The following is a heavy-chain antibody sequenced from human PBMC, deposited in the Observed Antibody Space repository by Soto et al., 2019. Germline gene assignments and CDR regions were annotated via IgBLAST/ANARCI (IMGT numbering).Heavy chain of an antibody. CDR1: GFTFINYY. J-gene: IGHJ5*02. Sequence: GASVKVSCKASGFTFINYYMHWVRQAPGQGLEWMGVINPSGDSTNYAQKFQGRVTMTRDTSTSTVYMDLSSLRSEDTAVYYCARDNSHQTTWWIDPWGQGTLVTVSS. CDR3: ARDNSHQTTWWIDP. D-gene: IGHD4-17*01. V-gene: IGHV1-46*01. CDR2: INPSGDST.